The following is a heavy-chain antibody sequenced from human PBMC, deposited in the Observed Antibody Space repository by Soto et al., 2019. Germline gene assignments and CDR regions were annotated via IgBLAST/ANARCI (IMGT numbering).Heavy chain of an antibody. CDR2: IYPGDSDT. CDR3: AGGGVRGVITRTRDYYGMVC. D-gene: IGHD3-10*01. CDR1: GYSFTSYW. J-gene: IGHJ6*02. V-gene: IGHV5-51*01. Sequence: GESLKISCKGSGYSFTSYWIGWVRQMPGKGLEWMGIIYPGDSDTRYSPSFQGQVTISADKSISTAYLQWSSLKASDTAMYYCAGGGVRGVITRTRDYYGMVCWGQGITVTVFS.